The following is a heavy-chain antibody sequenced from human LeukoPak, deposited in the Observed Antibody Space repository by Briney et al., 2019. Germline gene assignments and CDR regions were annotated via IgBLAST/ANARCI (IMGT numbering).Heavy chain of an antibody. D-gene: IGHD6-19*01. V-gene: IGHV3-23*01. CDR1: EFTFSSYA. J-gene: IGHJ4*02. CDR2: ISGSGGST. Sequence: GGSLRLSCAASEFTFSSYAMSWVRQAPGKGLEWVSTISGSGGSTYYAESVKGRFTISRDNAKNSLYLQMNTLRAEDTALYYCARVSDISVAAYFDYWGQGTLVTVSS. CDR3: ARVSDISVAAYFDY.